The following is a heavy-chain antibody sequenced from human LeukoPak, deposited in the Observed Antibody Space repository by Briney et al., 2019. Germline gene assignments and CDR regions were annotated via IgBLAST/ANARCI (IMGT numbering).Heavy chain of an antibody. V-gene: IGHV3-74*01. CDR1: GFTFRSDW. CDR3: ARDGYSFGHDFDY. J-gene: IGHJ4*02. Sequence: GGSLRLSCAASGFTFRSDWIHWGRHTPGKGLVWVSRIKSDGSSTSYAHSVKGRFTISRDNAKNTLYLQMNSLRAEDTAVYYCARDGYSFGHDFDYWGQGTLVTVSS. D-gene: IGHD5-18*01. CDR2: IKSDGSST.